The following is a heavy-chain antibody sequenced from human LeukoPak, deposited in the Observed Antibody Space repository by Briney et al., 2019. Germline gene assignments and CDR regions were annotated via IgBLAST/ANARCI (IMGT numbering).Heavy chain of an antibody. V-gene: IGHV4-59*01. CDR1: GGSFSGYY. Sequence: SETLSLTCAVYGGSFSGYYWSWIRQPPGKGLEWIGYIYYSGSTNYNPSLKGRVTISVDTSKNQFSLKLSSVTAADTAVYYCARDSSPDGMDVWGQGTTVTVSS. CDR3: ARDSSPDGMDV. CDR2: IYYSGST. D-gene: IGHD6-19*01. J-gene: IGHJ6*02.